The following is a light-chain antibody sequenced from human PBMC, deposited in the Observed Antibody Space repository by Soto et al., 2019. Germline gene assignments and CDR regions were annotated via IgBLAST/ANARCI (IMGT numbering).Light chain of an antibody. CDR2: GAS. Sequence: EIVLTQSPCTLSLSPGEGATLSCMTSQSISSSYLSWFQQRPGQAPRVLIYGASNRASGIPDRFSGSGSGTDFTLTISSLEPEDFAVYYCQYYGRSPPYTFGQGTKLDIK. CDR3: QYYGRSPPYT. V-gene: IGKV3-20*01. J-gene: IGKJ2*01. CDR1: QSISSSY.